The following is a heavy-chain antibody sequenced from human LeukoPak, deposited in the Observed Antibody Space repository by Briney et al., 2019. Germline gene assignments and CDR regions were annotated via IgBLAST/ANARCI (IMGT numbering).Heavy chain of an antibody. D-gene: IGHD2-2*01. CDR3: TTGYCSSSSCHRSLYFDY. Sequence: GGSLRLSCAASGFTFSSYWMGWVRQAPGKGLEWVGRIKSKTDGGTTDYAAPVKGRFTVSRDDSKNTLYLQMNSLKTEDTAVYYCTTGYCSSSSCHRSLYFDYWGQGTLVTVSS. J-gene: IGHJ4*02. CDR1: GFTFSSYW. CDR2: IKSKTDGGTT. V-gene: IGHV3-15*01.